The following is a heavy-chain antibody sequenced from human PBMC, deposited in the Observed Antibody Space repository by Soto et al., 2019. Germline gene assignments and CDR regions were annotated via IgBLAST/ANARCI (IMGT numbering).Heavy chain of an antibody. J-gene: IGHJ3*02. Sequence: ASVKVSCKASGYTFTSYGISWVRQAPGQGLEWMGWISAYNGNTNYAQKLQGRVTMTTDTSTSTAYMELRSLRSDDTAVYYCARPRTLRFGGDAFDIWGQGTMVTVSS. V-gene: IGHV1-18*01. CDR2: ISAYNGNT. CDR3: ARPRTLRFGGDAFDI. D-gene: IGHD3-16*01. CDR1: GYTFTSYG.